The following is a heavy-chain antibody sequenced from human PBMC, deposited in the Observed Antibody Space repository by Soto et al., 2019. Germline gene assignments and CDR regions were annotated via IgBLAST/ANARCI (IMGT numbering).Heavy chain of an antibody. J-gene: IGHJ3*02. CDR1: GFTFSNYA. V-gene: IGHV3-30-3*01. CDR3: ARSSGSGYDLWAFDI. CDR2: ISYDGSNK. D-gene: IGHD5-12*01. Sequence: GGSLRLSCVASGFTFSNYAMHWVRQAPGKGLEWVALISYDGSNKYYADSVKGRFTISRDNSKNTLYLQMNSLRAEDTAVYYCARSSGSGYDLWAFDIWGQGTMVTVSS.